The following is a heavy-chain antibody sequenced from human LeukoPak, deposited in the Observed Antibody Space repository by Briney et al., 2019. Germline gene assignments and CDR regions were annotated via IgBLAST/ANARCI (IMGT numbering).Heavy chain of an antibody. CDR1: GGSISSSSYY. CDR3: ARQSGIQLWFPYYYYGMDV. Sequence: SETLSLTCTVSGGSISSSSYYWGWIRQPPGKGLEWIRSIYYSGSTYYNPSLKSRVTISVDTSKNQFSLKLSSVTAADTAVYYCARQSGIQLWFPYYYYGMDVWGQGTTVTVSS. D-gene: IGHD5-18*01. CDR2: IYYSGST. V-gene: IGHV4-39*01. J-gene: IGHJ6*02.